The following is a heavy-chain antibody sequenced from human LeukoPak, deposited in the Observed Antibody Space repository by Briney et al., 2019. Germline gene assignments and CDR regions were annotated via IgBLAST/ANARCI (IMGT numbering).Heavy chain of an antibody. CDR2: INHSGST. J-gene: IGHJ4*02. D-gene: IGHD2-2*01. CDR1: GGSFSGYY. Sequence: SETLSLTCAVYGGSFSGYYWSWIRQPPGKGLEWIGEINHSGSTNYNPSLKSRVTISVDTSKNQFSLKLSSVTAADTAVYYCARSPTSLPIVVVPTAIGYFDYWGQGTLVTVSS. CDR3: ARSPTSLPIVVVPTAIGYFDY. V-gene: IGHV4-34*01.